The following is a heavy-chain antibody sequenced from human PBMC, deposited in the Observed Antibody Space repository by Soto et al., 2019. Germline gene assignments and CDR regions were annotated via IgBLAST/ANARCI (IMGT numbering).Heavy chain of an antibody. CDR3: ARSRDGYSFYFYYGMDG. D-gene: IGHD4-4*01. Sequence: GGSLRLSCAASGFTFTNYDMHWVRQAPGKXLEWMALILHDGSAEYYADSVKGRFTISRDNSKNTLYLQMNSLRAEDTAVYYCARSRDGYSFYFYYGMDGWGQGTTVTVSS. J-gene: IGHJ6*02. CDR1: GFTFTNYD. CDR2: ILHDGSAE. V-gene: IGHV3-30*03.